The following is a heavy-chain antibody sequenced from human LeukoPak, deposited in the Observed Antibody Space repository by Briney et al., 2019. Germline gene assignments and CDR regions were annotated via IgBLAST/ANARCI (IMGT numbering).Heavy chain of an antibody. J-gene: IGHJ3*01. CDR1: GGSLSGYY. CDR2: IYYSGST. CDR3: ARHFTYYYHSNGYPRDAFDV. V-gene: IGHV4-59*08. Sequence: SETLSLTCTVSGGSLSGYYWSWIRQSPGKGLVWIGYIYYSGSTNYNPSLKSRVTISVDMSKNQFSLKLSSVTAAATAVYYCARHFTYYYHSNGYPRDAFDVWGQGTVVTVSS. D-gene: IGHD3-22*01.